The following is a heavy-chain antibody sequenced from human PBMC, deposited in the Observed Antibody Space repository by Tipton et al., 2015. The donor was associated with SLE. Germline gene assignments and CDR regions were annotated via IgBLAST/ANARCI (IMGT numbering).Heavy chain of an antibody. CDR2: IYYSGST. V-gene: IGHV4-59*01. Sequence: TLSLTCTVSGGSINSYYWSWIRQPPGKGLEWIGYIYYSGSTNNNPSLRSRVTISVDTSKNQFSLKLTSVTAADTAVYYCARAPTYSSGWFDSWGQGPQVTVSS. CDR1: GGSINSYY. J-gene: IGHJ5*01. CDR3: ARAPTYSSGWFDS. D-gene: IGHD6-19*01.